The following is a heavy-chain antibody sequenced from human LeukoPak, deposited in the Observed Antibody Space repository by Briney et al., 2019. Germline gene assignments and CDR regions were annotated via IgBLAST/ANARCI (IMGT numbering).Heavy chain of an antibody. CDR1: GGSISSSSYY. V-gene: IGHV4-39*01. CDR2: IYYSGST. J-gene: IGHJ4*02. Sequence: KTSETLSLTCTVSGGSISSSSYYWGWLRQPPGKGLEWIGSIYYSGSTYYNPSLKSRVTISVDTSKNQFSLKLSSVTAADTAVYYCAEGYYYDSWGQGTLVTVSS. CDR3: AEGYYYDS. D-gene: IGHD3-22*01.